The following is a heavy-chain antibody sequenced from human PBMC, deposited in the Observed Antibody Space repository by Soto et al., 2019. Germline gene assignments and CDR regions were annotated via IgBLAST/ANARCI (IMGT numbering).Heavy chain of an antibody. D-gene: IGHD2-15*01. V-gene: IGHV1-69*02. CDR3: ARRIDQDIVVVVAATSGAFDI. CDR1: GGTFSSYT. CDR2: IIPILGIA. Sequence: QVQLVQSGAEVKKPGSSVKVSCKASGGTFSSYTISWVRQYTGQGLECMGRIIPILGIANYAQKFQGRVTITADKSTSTAYMELSSLRSEDTAVYYCARRIDQDIVVVVAATSGAFDIWGQGTMVTVS. J-gene: IGHJ3*02.